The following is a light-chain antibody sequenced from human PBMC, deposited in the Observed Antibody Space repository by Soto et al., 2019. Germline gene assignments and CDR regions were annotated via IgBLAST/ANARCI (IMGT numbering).Light chain of an antibody. CDR2: GAS. CDR1: ETVATN. CDR3: QQYNQWPPWT. J-gene: IGKJ1*01. V-gene: IGKV3-15*01. Sequence: EVVMTQSPATLSVSPGERATLSCRASETVATNLAWYQQKPGQAPRLLISGASTRAAGISDRFRGSGSGTEFTLTISSLRSEDFAVYYCQQYNQWPPWTFGQGTKVDIK.